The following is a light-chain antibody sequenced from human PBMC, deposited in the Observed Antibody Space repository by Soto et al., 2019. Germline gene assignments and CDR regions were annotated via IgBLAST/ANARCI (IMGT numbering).Light chain of an antibody. V-gene: IGKV3-15*01. CDR3: QQYNNGPPIT. CDR2: GAS. J-gene: IGKJ5*01. CDR1: QSVSSN. Sequence: ILMTQSPATLSVSPGERATLSCRASQSVSSNLAWYQQKPGQAPRLLIYGASTRATGIPARFSGSGSGTEFTLTISSLQSEDFAVYYCQQYNNGPPITFGQGTRLEIK.